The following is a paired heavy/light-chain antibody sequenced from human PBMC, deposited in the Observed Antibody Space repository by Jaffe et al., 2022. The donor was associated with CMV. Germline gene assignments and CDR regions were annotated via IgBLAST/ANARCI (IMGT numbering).Heavy chain of an antibody. CDR3: ARDKGRLGRYYDSSGYYNSFDY. CDR1: GGTFSSYA. J-gene: IGHJ4*02. D-gene: IGHD3-22*01. Sequence: QVQLVQSGAEVKKPGSSVKVSCKASGGTFSSYAISWVRQAPGQGLEWMGGIIPIFGTANYAQKFQGRVTITADESTSTAYMELSSLRSEDTAVYYCARDKGRLGRYYDSSGYYNSFDYWGQGTLVTVSS. V-gene: IGHV1-69*01. CDR2: IIPIFGTA.
Light chain of an antibody. CDR1: QGISNY. CDR2: AAS. J-gene: IGKJ3*01. Sequence: DIQMTQSPSSLSASVGDRVTITCRASQGISNYLAWYQQKPGKVPKLLIYAASTLQSGVPSRFSGSGSGTDFTLTISSLQPEDVATYYCQKYNSAPPTFGPGTKVDIK. CDR3: QKYNSAPPT. V-gene: IGKV1-27*01.